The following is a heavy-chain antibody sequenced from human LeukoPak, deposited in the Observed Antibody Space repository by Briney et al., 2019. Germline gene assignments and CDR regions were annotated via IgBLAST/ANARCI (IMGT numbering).Heavy chain of an antibody. J-gene: IGHJ6*03. CDR1: GYTFTSYY. CDR2: INPSGGST. Sequence: ASVKVSCKASGYTFTSYYMHWVRQAPGQGLEWMGIINPSGGSTSYAQKFQGRVTMTRDTSTSTVYMELSSLRSEDTAVYYCARGPPGGNYGGSYYYYMDVWGKGTTVTVSS. V-gene: IGHV1-46*01. D-gene: IGHD4-11*01. CDR3: ARGPPGGNYGGSYYYYMDV.